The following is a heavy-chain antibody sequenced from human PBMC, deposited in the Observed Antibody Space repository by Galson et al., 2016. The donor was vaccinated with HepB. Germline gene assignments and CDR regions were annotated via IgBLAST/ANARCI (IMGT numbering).Heavy chain of an antibody. D-gene: IGHD6-6*01. CDR3: ARDLSSSSTRGWFDP. Sequence: SLRLSCAASGFTFSTYAMSWVRQAPGKGLEWVSLITGSGGGTYYADSVKGRFTISRDNFGNILYLQMNNLRADDTAIYYCARDLSSSSTRGWFDPWGQGTLVTVSS. CDR1: GFTFSTYA. J-gene: IGHJ5*02. V-gene: IGHV3-23*01. CDR2: ITGSGGGT.